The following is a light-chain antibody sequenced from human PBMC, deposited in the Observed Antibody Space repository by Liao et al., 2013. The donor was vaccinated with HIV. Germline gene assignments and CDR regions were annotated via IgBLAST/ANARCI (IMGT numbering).Light chain of an antibody. CDR1: ELGYKY. CDR2: QDT. V-gene: IGLV3-1*01. J-gene: IGLJ3*02. CDR3: QAWDSGTGV. Sequence: SYELTQPSSVSVSPGQTASITCSGDELGYKYASWYQQRPGQSPVLVIYQDTRRPSGIPERFSGSNSGNTATLTISGTQAMDEADYYCQAWDSGTGVFGGGTKLTVL.